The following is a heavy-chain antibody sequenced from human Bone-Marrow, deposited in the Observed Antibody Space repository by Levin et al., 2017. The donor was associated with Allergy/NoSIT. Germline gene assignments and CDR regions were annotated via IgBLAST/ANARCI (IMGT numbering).Heavy chain of an antibody. CDR2: ISSGGST. CDR3: ARQRGIYTSFDP. V-gene: IGHV4-39*01. D-gene: IGHD3-16*01. Sequence: SETLSLTCTVSGGSISSNTYYWGWVRQPPGKGLGWIGTISSGGSTYCNPSLKSRVTISVDTSKNQFSLRLSSVTAADTAVYYCARQRGIYTSFDPWGQGTLVTVSS. J-gene: IGHJ5*02. CDR1: GGSISSNTYY.